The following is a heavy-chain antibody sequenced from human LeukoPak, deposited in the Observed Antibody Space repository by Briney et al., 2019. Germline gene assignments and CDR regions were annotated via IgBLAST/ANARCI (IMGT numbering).Heavy chain of an antibody. J-gene: IGHJ4*02. CDR2: IYTSGST. CDR1: GGSISSYY. V-gene: IGHV4-4*07. Sequence: SETLSLTCTVSGGSISSYYWSWIRQPAGKGLEWIGRIYTSGSTNYNPSLKSRVTMSVDTSKNQFSLKLSSVTAADTAVYYCARVPISPVDTAMVTGYYFDYWGQGTLVTVSS. D-gene: IGHD5-18*01. CDR3: ARVPISPVDTAMVTGYYFDY.